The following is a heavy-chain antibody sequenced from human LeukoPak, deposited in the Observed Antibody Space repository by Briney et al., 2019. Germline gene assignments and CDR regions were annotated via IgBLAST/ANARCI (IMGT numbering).Heavy chain of an antibody. CDR2: IYYSGST. V-gene: IGHV4-59*01. J-gene: IGHJ5*02. D-gene: IGHD3-10*01. Sequence: SETLSLTCTVSGGSISSYYWSWIRQPPGKGLEWIGYIYYSGSTNYNPSLKSRVTISVDTSKNQFSLKLSSVTAADTAVYYCARDPITWPVRGLIMNWFDPWGQGTLVTVSS. CDR3: ARDPITWPVRGLIMNWFDP. CDR1: GGSISSYY.